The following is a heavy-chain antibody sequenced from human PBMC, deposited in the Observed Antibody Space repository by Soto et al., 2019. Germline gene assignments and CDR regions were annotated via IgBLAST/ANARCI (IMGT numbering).Heavy chain of an antibody. CDR2: IIPIFGTA. CDR3: ARKSRSCSGGSCYFLPVIDY. CDR1: GGTFSSYA. V-gene: IGHV1-69*12. Sequence: QVQLVQSGAEVKKPGSSVKVSCKASGGTFSSYAISCVRQAPGQGLEWMGGIIPIFGTANYEQKFKGRVTISAVESTSTAYRELSILISEDTAAYYCARKSRSCSGGSCYFLPVIDYRGPGTLVYVSA. D-gene: IGHD2-15*01. J-gene: IGHJ4*02.